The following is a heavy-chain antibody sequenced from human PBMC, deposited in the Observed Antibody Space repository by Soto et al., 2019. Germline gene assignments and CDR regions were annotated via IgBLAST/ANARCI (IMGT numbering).Heavy chain of an antibody. CDR2: ISYDGSNK. J-gene: IGHJ4*02. CDR1: GFTFSSYG. Sequence: GGSLRLSCAASGFTFSSYGMHWVRQAPGKGLEWVAVISYDGSNKYYADSVKGRFTISRDNSKNTLYLQMNSLRAEDTAVYYCAKDLGYCSSTSCYPYWGQGTLVTVSS. V-gene: IGHV3-30*18. CDR3: AKDLGYCSSTSCYPY. D-gene: IGHD2-2*01.